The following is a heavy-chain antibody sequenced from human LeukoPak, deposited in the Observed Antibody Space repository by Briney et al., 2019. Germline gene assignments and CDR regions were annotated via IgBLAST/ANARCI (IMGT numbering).Heavy chain of an antibody. CDR3: ARGIQPPKYYGSGSDTFDI. V-gene: IGHV3-30*04. J-gene: IGHJ3*02. CDR2: VSKDGNTK. Sequence: GGSLRLSCVASGFTFSSHAMSWVRQAPGKGLEWVAVVSKDGNTKYYADSVKGRFTISRDNSKNTLYLQMNSLRAEDTSVYYCARGIQPPKYYGSGSDTFDIWGQGTMVTVSS. CDR1: GFTFSSHA. D-gene: IGHD3-10*01.